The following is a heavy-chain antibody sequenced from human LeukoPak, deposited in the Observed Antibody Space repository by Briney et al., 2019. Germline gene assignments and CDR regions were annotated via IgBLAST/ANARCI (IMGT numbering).Heavy chain of an antibody. J-gene: IGHJ4*02. CDR2: LSGSGGGT. D-gene: IGHD3-10*01. Sequence: GGSLRLSCAVPGITLSNYGMSWVRQAPGKGLEWVAGLSGSGGGTNYADSVQGRFTISRDNPKNTLYLQMNSLRAEDTAVYFCAKRGVVIRVFLVGFHKEAYYFDSWGQGALVTVSS. V-gene: IGHV3-23*01. CDR3: AKRGVVIRVFLVGFHKEAYYFDS. CDR1: GITLSNYG.